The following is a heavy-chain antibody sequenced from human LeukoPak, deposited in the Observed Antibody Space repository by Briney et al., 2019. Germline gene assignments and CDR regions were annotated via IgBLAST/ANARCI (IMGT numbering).Heavy chain of an antibody. CDR1: GYTFTDYY. CDR2: ISPNSGGT. Sequence: ASVKVSCKASGYTFTDYYLHWVRQAPGQGLEWMGWISPNSGGTKYAQKLQGRVTMTGDTSISTAFMELSSLRSDDTAVYYCATLEILLNYWGQGTLVTVSS. V-gene: IGHV1-2*02. D-gene: IGHD2/OR15-2a*01. CDR3: ATLEILLNY. J-gene: IGHJ4*02.